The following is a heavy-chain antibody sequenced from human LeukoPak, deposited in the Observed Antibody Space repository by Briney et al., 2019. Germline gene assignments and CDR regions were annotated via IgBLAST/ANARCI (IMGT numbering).Heavy chain of an antibody. D-gene: IGHD3-3*01. V-gene: IGHV1-8*03. Sequence: ASVKVSCKASGYTFTSYDINWVRQATGQGLECMGWMNPNSGNTGYAQKFQGRVTITRNTSISTAYMELSSLRSEDTAVYYYARGQAYYDFWSGYYTYDAFDIWGQGTMVTVSS. CDR3: ARGQAYYDFWSGYYTYDAFDI. CDR1: GYTFTSYD. CDR2: MNPNSGNT. J-gene: IGHJ3*02.